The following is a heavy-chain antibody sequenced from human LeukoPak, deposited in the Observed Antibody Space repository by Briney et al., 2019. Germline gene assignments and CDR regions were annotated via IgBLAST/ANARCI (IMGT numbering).Heavy chain of an antibody. CDR3: ASGYYGSGIKYYYYYYMDV. J-gene: IGHJ6*03. D-gene: IGHD3-10*01. CDR1: GFTFSSYS. Sequence: AGSLRLSCAASGFTFSSYSMNWVRQAPGKGLEWVSSISSSSSYIYYAASVKGRFTISRDNAKNSLYVQMNSLRAEDTAVYYCASGYYGSGIKYYYYYYMDVWGKGTTVTVSS. V-gene: IGHV3-21*01. CDR2: ISSSSSYI.